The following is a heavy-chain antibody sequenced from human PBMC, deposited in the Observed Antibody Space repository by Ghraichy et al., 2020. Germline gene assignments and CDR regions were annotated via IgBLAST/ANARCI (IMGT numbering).Heavy chain of an antibody. CDR1: GGSISSGDYY. V-gene: IGHV4-39*01. J-gene: IGHJ3*02. CDR2: IYYSGGT. D-gene: IGHD1-26*01. Sequence: SQTLSLTCTVSGGSISSGDYYWGLIRQPPGKGLEWIGSIYYSGGTYYNPSLKSRLTISVDTSRNHFSLKLSSVTAADTAVYYCARHIRVGASTQGFDIWGQGTMVTVSS. CDR3: ARHIRVGASTQGFDI.